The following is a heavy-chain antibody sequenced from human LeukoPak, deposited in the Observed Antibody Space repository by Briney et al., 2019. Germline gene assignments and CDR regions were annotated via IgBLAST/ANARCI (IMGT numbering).Heavy chain of an antibody. D-gene: IGHD6-13*01. Sequence: PSETLSLTCAVYGGSFSGYYWSWIRQPPGKGLEWIGEINHSGTTNYNPSLKSRVTISVDTSKNQFSLKLSSVTAADTAVYYCARGVYIAAAQYAYWGQGTLVTVSS. CDR1: GGSFSGYY. J-gene: IGHJ4*02. V-gene: IGHV4-34*01. CDR3: ARGVYIAAAQYAY. CDR2: INHSGTT.